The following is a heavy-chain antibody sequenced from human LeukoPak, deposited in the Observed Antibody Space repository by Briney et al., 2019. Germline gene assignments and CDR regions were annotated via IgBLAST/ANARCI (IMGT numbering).Heavy chain of an antibody. J-gene: IGHJ4*02. D-gene: IGHD3-10*01. V-gene: IGHV3-73*01. CDR1: GFTFSSSA. Sequence: GGSLKLSCAASGFTFSSSAIHWVRQASGKGLEWLGRIRSKPNNYATAYAASLNGRFTISRDDSKNTAYLQMNSLKTEDTAVYYCTRPSYGGTENGYWGQGTLVTVSS. CDR3: TRPSYGGTENGY. CDR2: IRSKPNNYAT.